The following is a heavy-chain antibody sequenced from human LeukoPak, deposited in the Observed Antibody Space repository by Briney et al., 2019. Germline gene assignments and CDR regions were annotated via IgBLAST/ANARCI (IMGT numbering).Heavy chain of an antibody. V-gene: IGHV4-61*01. CDR2: IYYSGST. D-gene: IGHD1-26*01. CDR3: ARARSGSLLDN. Sequence: SEALSLTCTVSGGSISSSSYYWSWIRQPPGKGLEWIGYIYYSGSTNYNPSLKSRVTISVDTSKNQFSLKLSSVTAADTAVYYCARARSGSLLDNWGQGTLVTVSA. CDR1: GGSISSSSYY. J-gene: IGHJ4*02.